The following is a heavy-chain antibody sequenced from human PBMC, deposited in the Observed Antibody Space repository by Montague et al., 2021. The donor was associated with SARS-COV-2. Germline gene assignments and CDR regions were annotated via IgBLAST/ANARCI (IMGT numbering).Heavy chain of an antibody. J-gene: IGHJ3*02. V-gene: IGHV3-23*01. CDR2: ISFSGDST. CDR1: GFTFSSYA. Sequence: SRSLSCAASGFTFSSYAMSWVRQAPGKGLEWVSGISFSGDSTYHADSVKDRFTISRDNSKNTLYLQMNSLRAEDTAVYYCAKAITYYHRYGYAFHIWGQGTMVTVSS. D-gene: IGHD3-10*01. CDR3: AKAITYYHRYGYAFHI.